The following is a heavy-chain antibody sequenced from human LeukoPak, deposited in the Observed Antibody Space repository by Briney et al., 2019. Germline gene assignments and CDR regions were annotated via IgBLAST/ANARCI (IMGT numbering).Heavy chain of an antibody. V-gene: IGHV1-18*01. D-gene: IGHD3-9*01. Sequence: ASVNLSCKASGYTFTSYGISWARQAPGQGLEWMGWISAYNGNTNYAQTLQGRVTMTTDTSTSTVYMELRSLRSDDTAVYYCARDILNDYWGQGTLVTVSS. CDR3: ARDILNDY. CDR2: ISAYNGNT. J-gene: IGHJ4*02. CDR1: GYTFTSYG.